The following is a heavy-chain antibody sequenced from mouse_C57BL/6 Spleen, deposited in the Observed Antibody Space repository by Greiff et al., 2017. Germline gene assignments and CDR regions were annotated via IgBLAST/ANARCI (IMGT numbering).Heavy chain of an antibody. CDR1: GYAFSSSW. Sequence: VQLQQSGPELVKPGASVKISCKASGYAFSSSWMNWVKQRPGKGLEWIGRIYPGDGDTNYNGKFKGKATLTADKSSSTAYTQLSSLTSEDSAVYFCARSDSSGYAWFAYWGQGTLVTVSA. J-gene: IGHJ3*01. CDR2: IYPGDGDT. CDR3: ARSDSSGYAWFAY. V-gene: IGHV1-82*01. D-gene: IGHD3-2*02.